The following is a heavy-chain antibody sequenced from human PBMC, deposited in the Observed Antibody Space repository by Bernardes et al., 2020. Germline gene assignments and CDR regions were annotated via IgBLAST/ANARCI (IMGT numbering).Heavy chain of an antibody. J-gene: IGHJ4*02. Sequence: GGSLRLSCAASGFAFSTFAMNWVRQAPGKGLEWVSAISDGSTYYADSVRGRFTISRDNSKNTLYLQMNSLRAGDTAVYHCVKGGGWLYYFDYWGQGTLVTVSS. D-gene: IGHD5-12*01. V-gene: IGHV3-23*01. CDR2: ISDGST. CDR3: VKGGGWLYYFDY. CDR1: GFAFSTFA.